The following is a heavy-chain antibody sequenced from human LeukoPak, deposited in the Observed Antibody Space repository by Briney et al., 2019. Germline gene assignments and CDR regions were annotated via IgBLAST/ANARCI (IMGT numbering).Heavy chain of an antibody. Sequence: GGSLRLSCAASGFTFSNAWMSWVRQAPGKGLEWVGRVKSKTDGGTTDYATPVKGRFTTSRDDSKNTLYLQMNSLKTEDTAVYYRTTEGVVVSATLVYWGQGTLVTVSS. V-gene: IGHV3-15*01. CDR2: VKSKTDGGTT. CDR3: TTEGVVVSATLVY. J-gene: IGHJ4*02. CDR1: GFTFSNAW. D-gene: IGHD2-15*01.